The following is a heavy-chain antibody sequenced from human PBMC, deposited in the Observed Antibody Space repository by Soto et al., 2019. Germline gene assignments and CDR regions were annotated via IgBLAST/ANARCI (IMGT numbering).Heavy chain of an antibody. Sequence: VQLVESGGGVVQPGRSLRLSCAASGFTFSDYAMHWVRQAPGKGLEWVAVVSHDGRNTHCADSVKGRFTISRDSSKNKVTREMTSLRADYTSVYYCAKGGRQWMVTSDFNYWGQGALVTVSS. J-gene: IGHJ4*02. CDR2: VSHDGRNT. V-gene: IGHV3-30*18. D-gene: IGHD6-19*01. CDR3: AKGGRQWMVTSDFNY. CDR1: GFTFSDYA.